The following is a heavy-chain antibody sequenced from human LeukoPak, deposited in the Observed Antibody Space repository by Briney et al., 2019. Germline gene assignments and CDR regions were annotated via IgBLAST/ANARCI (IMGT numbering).Heavy chain of an antibody. Sequence: GGSLRLSCAASGFTFSSYAMSWVRQAPGKGLEWVSAISGSGGSTYYADSVKGRFTISRDNSKNTLYLQMNSLRAENTAVYYCANYPSYGSGSAWGQGTLVTVSS. CDR2: ISGSGGST. CDR3: ANYPSYGSGSA. J-gene: IGHJ4*02. D-gene: IGHD3-10*01. V-gene: IGHV3-23*01. CDR1: GFTFSSYA.